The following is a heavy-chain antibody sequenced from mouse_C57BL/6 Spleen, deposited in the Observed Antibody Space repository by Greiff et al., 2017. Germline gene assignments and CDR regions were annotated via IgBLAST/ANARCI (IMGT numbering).Heavy chain of an antibody. CDR1: GYPFTSYW. Sequence: QVQLQQPGAELVKPGASVKLSCKASGYPFTSYWMHWVKPRPGQGLEWIGMIHPNSGSTNYQEKFKSKATLTVNKPSSTHYMQRSSLTSEDSAVDYCARYGQRRWDYFDYWGQGTTRTVSS. J-gene: IGHJ2*01. CDR2: IHPNSGST. D-gene: IGHD3-2*02. V-gene: IGHV1-64*01. CDR3: ARYGQRRWDYFDY.